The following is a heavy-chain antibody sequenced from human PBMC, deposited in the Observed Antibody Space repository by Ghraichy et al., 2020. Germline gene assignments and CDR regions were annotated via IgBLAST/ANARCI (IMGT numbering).Heavy chain of an antibody. V-gene: IGHV4-34*01. D-gene: IGHD6-13*01. CDR3: ARGRGPSSSWYKD. CDR2: INHSGST. Sequence: SETLSLTCAVYGGSFSGYYWSWIRQPPGKGLEWIGEINHSGSTNYNPSLKSRVTISVDTSKNQFSLKLSSVTAADTAVYYCARGRGPSSSWYKDWGQGTLVTVSS. J-gene: IGHJ4*02. CDR1: GGSFSGYY.